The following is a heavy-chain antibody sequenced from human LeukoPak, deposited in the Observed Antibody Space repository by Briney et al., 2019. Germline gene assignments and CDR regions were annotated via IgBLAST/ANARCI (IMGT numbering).Heavy chain of an antibody. CDR3: ATDMVGYCGGVTCYSEAY. Sequence: ASVKVSCKVSGYSLSELSMHWVRQAPGKGLERMGGFDPEGGKTIYAQNLHGRLTVTDDTSTDTAYMHLSSLRSEDTAVYYCATDMVGYCGGVTCYSEAYWGQGTLVTVSS. J-gene: IGHJ4*02. CDR1: GYSLSELS. V-gene: IGHV1-24*01. CDR2: FDPEGGKT. D-gene: IGHD2-15*01.